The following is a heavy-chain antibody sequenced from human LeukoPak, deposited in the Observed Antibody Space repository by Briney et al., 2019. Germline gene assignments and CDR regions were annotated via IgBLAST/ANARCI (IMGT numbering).Heavy chain of an antibody. J-gene: IGHJ4*02. D-gene: IGHD2-15*01. CDR1: GGSISSYY. V-gene: IGHV4-59*12. Sequence: PSETLSLTCTVSGGSISSYYWSWIRQPPGKGLEWIGYIYYSGSTNYNPSLKSRVTISVDTSKNQFSLKLSSVTAADTAVYYCARVYCSGGSCEGGYFDYWGQGTLVTVSS. CDR3: ARVYCSGGSCEGGYFDY. CDR2: IYYSGST.